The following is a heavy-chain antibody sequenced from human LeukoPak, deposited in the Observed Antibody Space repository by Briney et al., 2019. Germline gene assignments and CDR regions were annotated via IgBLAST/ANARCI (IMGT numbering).Heavy chain of an antibody. D-gene: IGHD2-2*01. V-gene: IGHV1-2*02. CDR2: INPNSGGT. CDR3: ARGEGCSSTRSYYYYYMDV. Sequence: ASVKVSCKASGYTFTGYYMHWVRQAPGQGLEWMGWINPNSGGTNYAQKFQGRVTMTRDTSINTAYMELNRLRSDDTAVYYCARGEGCSSTRSYYYYYMDVWGKGTTVTVSS. J-gene: IGHJ6*03. CDR1: GYTFTGYY.